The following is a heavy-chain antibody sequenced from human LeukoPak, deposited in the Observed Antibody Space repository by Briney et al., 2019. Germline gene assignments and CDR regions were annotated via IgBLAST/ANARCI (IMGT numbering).Heavy chain of an antibody. CDR2: INHSGST. CDR3: ARAEPSYYFDY. J-gene: IGHJ4*02. CDR1: GGSFSGYY. V-gene: IGHV4-34*01. D-gene: IGHD1-26*01. Sequence: PSETLSLTCAVYGGSFSGYYWSWIRRPPGKGLEWIGEINHSGSTNYNPSLKSRVTISVDTSKNQFSLKLSSVTAADTAVYYCARAEPSYYFDYWGQGTLVTVSS.